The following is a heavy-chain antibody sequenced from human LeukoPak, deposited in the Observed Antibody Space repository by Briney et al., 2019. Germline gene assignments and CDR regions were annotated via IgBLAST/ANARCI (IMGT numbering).Heavy chain of an antibody. CDR2: IYHGGSA. J-gene: IGHJ4*02. CDR1: GDSISRDNYS. V-gene: IGHV4-30-2*01. Sequence: PSETLSLTCAVSGDSISRDNYSWSWIRQPPGKGLEWIGYIYHGGSAYYNPSLKSRVTISVDTSKNQFSLKLSSVTAADTAVYYCARLTIFGVVTQSEYYFDYWGQGTLVTVSS. CDR3: ARLTIFGVVTQSEYYFDY. D-gene: IGHD3-3*01.